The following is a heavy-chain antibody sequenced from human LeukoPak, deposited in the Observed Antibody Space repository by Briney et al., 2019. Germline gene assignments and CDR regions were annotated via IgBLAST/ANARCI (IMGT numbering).Heavy chain of an antibody. V-gene: IGHV1-18*01. CDR3: ARDGFRGPSDY. Sequence: ASVKVSRKASGYTFNSYSINWVRQAPGQGLEWMGSINAYNGNTNYAQKVQGRVTMTTDTSTSTAYMELRSLRSDDTALYYCARDGFRGPSDYWGQGTLVTVSS. D-gene: IGHD3-16*01. J-gene: IGHJ4*02. CDR2: INAYNGNT. CDR1: GYTFNSYS.